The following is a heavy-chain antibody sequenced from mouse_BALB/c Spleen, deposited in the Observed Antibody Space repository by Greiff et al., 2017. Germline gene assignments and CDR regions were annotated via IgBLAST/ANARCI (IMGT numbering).Heavy chain of an antibody. D-gene: IGHD2-1*01. CDR1: GYSFTGYY. J-gene: IGHJ3*01. CDR3: ARSGYGTSWFAY. Sequence: EVQLQQSGPELVNPVASVTISCKASGYSFTGYYIHWVKQGPRKSLEWIGYISCYNRATSYNQKFKGKTIFTVDKSSSTAYMQFNSLTSEDSAIYYCARSGYGTSWFAYWGEGTLVTVSA. CDR2: ISCYNRAT. V-gene: IGHV1-42*01.